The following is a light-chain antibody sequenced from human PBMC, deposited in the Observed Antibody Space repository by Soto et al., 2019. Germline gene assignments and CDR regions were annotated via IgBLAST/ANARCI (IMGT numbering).Light chain of an antibody. Sequence: EIVLTQSPATLSVSPGDRATLSCRASQTINSALAWYQQKPGQAPRLLIYGASTRATAIADRFSASGSGTDFTLTSSSLQAEDSAGYYCQQYHYWWTFVQGTKVEIK. J-gene: IGKJ1*01. CDR1: QTINSA. V-gene: IGKV3-15*01. CDR3: QQYHYWWT. CDR2: GAS.